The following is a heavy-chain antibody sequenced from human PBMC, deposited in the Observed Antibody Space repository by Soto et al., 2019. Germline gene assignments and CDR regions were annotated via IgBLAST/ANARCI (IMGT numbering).Heavy chain of an antibody. CDR2: ISGGGGTM. D-gene: IGHD1-26*01. V-gene: IGHV3-48*04. Sequence: PGGSLRLSCAASGFTFSTYSMNWVRQAPGKGLEWLSYISGGGGTMSYADSVKGRVTISRDNAKNSLYLQMDSLRAEDTAVYYCARDKSGTYSIDYWGQGTLVTVSS. CDR1: GFTFSTYS. J-gene: IGHJ4*02. CDR3: ARDKSGTYSIDY.